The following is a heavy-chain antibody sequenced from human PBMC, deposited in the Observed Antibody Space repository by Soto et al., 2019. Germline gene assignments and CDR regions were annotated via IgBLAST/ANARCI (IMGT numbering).Heavy chain of an antibody. V-gene: IGHV3-53*01. Sequence: GSLRLSCAVSGLTVSGKKYVAWVRQAPGKGLEWVSGFYDLDGTYYADSLKGRFTTSGDSSRTIVYLQMNGLRPEDTAVYYCATWHLQEHAYDVWGQGTTVTVSS. D-gene: IGHD4-4*01. J-gene: IGHJ3*01. CDR3: ATWHLQEHAYDV. CDR2: FYDLDGT. CDR1: GLTVSGKKY.